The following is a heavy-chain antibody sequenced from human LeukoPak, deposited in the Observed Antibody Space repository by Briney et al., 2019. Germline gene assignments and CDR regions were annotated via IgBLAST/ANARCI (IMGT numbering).Heavy chain of an antibody. Sequence: ASVKVSCKVSGYTLTELSMHWVRQAPGKGLEWMGGFDPEDGETIYAQKFQGRVTMTEDTSTDTAYMELSSLRSEDTAVYYCANVRWLQSPFDYWGQGTLVTVSS. CDR2: FDPEDGET. CDR1: GYTLTELS. CDR3: ANVRWLQSPFDY. V-gene: IGHV1-24*01. J-gene: IGHJ4*02. D-gene: IGHD5-24*01.